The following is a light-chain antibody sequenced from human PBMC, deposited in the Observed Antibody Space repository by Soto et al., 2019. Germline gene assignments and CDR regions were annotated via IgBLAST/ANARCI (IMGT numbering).Light chain of an antibody. CDR3: SARDDILSGVV. Sequence: QSVLTQPPSASGTPGQRVTISCSGSRSNIGSNHVYWYQQFPGMAPKLLMYRSDQRPTGVPDRFSGSKSGTTASLAISGLRSDDDADYYCSARDDILSGVVFGGGTKLTVL. CDR2: RSD. CDR1: RSNIGSNH. V-gene: IGLV1-47*01. J-gene: IGLJ2*01.